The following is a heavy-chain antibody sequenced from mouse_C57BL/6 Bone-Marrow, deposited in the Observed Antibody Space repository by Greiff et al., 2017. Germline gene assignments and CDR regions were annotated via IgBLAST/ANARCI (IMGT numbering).Heavy chain of an antibody. V-gene: IGHV14-4*01. D-gene: IGHD2-1*01. Sequence: EVQLQQSGAELVRPGASVKLSCTASGFNIKDDYMHWVKQRPEQGLEWIGWIDPENGDTEYASKFQGKATITADTSSNTAYLQLSSLTSEDTAVYYCTLYGNYEDYWGQGTTLTVSS. CDR2: IDPENGDT. CDR1: GFNIKDDY. CDR3: TLYGNYEDY. J-gene: IGHJ2*01.